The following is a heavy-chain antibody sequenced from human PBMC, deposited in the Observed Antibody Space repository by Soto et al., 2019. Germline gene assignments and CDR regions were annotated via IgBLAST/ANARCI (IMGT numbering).Heavy chain of an antibody. CDR2: IVVGSGNT. D-gene: IGHD3-16*01. J-gene: IGHJ4*02. CDR1: GFTFTSSA. Sequence: ASVKVSCKASGFTFTSSAVQWVRQARGQRLEWIGWIVVGSGNTNYAQKFQERVTITRDMSTSTAYMGLSSLRSEDTAVYYCAGDVGGWGGYCFDYWGQGTLVTVSS. CDR3: AGDVGGWGGYCFDY. V-gene: IGHV1-58*01.